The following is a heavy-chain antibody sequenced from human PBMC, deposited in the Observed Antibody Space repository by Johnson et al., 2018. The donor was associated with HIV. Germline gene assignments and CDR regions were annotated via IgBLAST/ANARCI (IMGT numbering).Heavy chain of an antibody. Sequence: VQLVESGGGVVQPGGSLRLSCAASGFTFDDHGMSWVRQAPGKGLEWVSGINWNGGSTGYADSVKGRFTISRDNTKNSLYLQMNSLRPEDTAVYYCAKERRAPRAFDIWGQGTMVTVSS. V-gene: IGHV3-20*04. CDR2: INWNGGST. CDR3: AKERRAPRAFDI. J-gene: IGHJ3*02. CDR1: GFTFDDHG.